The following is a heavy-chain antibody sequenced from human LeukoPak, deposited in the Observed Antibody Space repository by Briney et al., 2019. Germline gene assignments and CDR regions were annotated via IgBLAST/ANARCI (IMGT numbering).Heavy chain of an antibody. Sequence: GGSVRLSCTASGYAFSSYGMTWVRQAPGQGLEWMGWISAYSSNRNYAQTFQGRVTMTTDTATSTAYLQVRSLTSEDTAVYYGARATKWNYASDYWGQGTLVTVSS. J-gene: IGHJ4*02. CDR3: ARATKWNYASDY. V-gene: IGHV1-18*01. CDR1: GYAFSSYG. D-gene: IGHD1-7*01. CDR2: ISAYSSNR.